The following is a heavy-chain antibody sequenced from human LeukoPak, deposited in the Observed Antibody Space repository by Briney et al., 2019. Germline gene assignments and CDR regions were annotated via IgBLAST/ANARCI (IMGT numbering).Heavy chain of an antibody. CDR2: INHSGST. Sequence: PSETLSLTCAVYGGSFSGYYWSWIRQPPGKGLEWIGEINHSGSTNYNPSLKSLVTISVDTSKNQFSLKLSSVTAADTAVYYCARGRGIRRFDYWGQGTLVTVSS. CDR1: GGSFSGYY. D-gene: IGHD5-18*01. V-gene: IGHV4-34*01. J-gene: IGHJ4*02. CDR3: ARGRGIRRFDY.